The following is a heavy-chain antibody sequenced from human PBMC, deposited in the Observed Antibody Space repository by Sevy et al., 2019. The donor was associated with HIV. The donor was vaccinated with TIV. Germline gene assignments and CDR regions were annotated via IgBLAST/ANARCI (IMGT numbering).Heavy chain of an antibody. CDR1: GDSVSSNSAA. CDR2: TYYRSKWYN. V-gene: IGHV6-1*01. J-gene: IGHJ6*02. D-gene: IGHD6-13*01. Sequence: SQTLSLTCAISGDSVSSNSAAWNWIRQSPSRGLEWLGRTYYRSKWYNDYAVSVKSRITINPDTSKNQSSLQLNSVTPEDTAVYYCARVPRCIAAAGTCYYYGMDVWGQGTTVTVSS. CDR3: ARVPRCIAAAGTCYYYGMDV.